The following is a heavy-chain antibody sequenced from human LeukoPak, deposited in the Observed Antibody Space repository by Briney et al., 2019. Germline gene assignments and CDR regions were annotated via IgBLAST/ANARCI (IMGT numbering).Heavy chain of an antibody. D-gene: IGHD6-19*01. CDR2: ISSSSSYI. V-gene: IGHV3-21*01. Sequence: AGGSLRLSCAASGFTFSSYSMNWVRQAPGKGLEWVSSISSSSSYIYYADSVKGRFTISRDNAKNSLYPQMNSLRAEDTAVYYCARMAGTANFDYWGQGTLVTVSS. J-gene: IGHJ4*02. CDR3: ARMAGTANFDY. CDR1: GFTFSSYS.